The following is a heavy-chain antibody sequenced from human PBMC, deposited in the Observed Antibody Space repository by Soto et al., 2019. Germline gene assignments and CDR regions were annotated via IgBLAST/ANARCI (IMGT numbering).Heavy chain of an antibody. CDR1: GFTFSTHA. CDR3: ASDPPESDWAFDM. D-gene: IGHD2-21*02. V-gene: IGHV3-33*01. CDR2: IWNDGINK. Sequence: GGSLRLSCAASGFTFSTHAMHWVRQAPGKGLEWVAMIWNDGINKYYPDSVKGRFTISRDNSKNTLSLQMNRLRAEDTAVYYCASDPPESDWAFDMWGPGTMVTVSS. J-gene: IGHJ3*02.